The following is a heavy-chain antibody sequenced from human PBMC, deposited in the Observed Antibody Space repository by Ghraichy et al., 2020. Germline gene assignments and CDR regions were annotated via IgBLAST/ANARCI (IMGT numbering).Heavy chain of an antibody. CDR1: GFTFSSAW. D-gene: IGHD3-16*01. CDR2: IKSKSDGGTT. CDR3: ARTFHTRYFDY. Sequence: LSLTCAASGFTFSSAWMNWVRQAPGKGLEWVGRIKSKSDGGTTDYAAPVKGRFTISGDDSKNTLYLRMNSLEIEETALYYCARTFHTRYFDYWGQGTLVTVSS. V-gene: IGHV3-15*07. J-gene: IGHJ4*02.